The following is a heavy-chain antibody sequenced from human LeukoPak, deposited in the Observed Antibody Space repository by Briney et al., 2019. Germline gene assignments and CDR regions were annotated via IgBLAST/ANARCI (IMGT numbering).Heavy chain of an antibody. CDR2: ISSSSYI. CDR1: GFIFSSYA. Sequence: PGGSLRLSCAASGFIFSSYAMDWVRQAPGKGLEWVSSISSSSYIYYADSVKGRFTISRDNAKNSLYLQMNSLRAEDTAVYYCARDRSGYGYFDYWGQGTLVTVSS. CDR3: ARDRSGYGYFDY. J-gene: IGHJ4*02. D-gene: IGHD3-22*01. V-gene: IGHV3-21*01.